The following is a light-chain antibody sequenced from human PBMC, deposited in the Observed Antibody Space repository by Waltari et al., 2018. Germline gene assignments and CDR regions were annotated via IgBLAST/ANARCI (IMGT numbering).Light chain of an antibody. CDR2: DVS. J-gene: IGLJ1*01. Sequence: QSALTQPRSVSWSPGQSVTISCTGASSDVGGYNYVSWYQQPPGKAPKLMIYDVSKRPSGVPDRFSGSKSGDTASLTISGLRAEDEADYYCCSYAGRYTYVFGTGTKVTVL. CDR3: CSYAGRYTYV. V-gene: IGLV2-11*01. CDR1: SSDVGGYNY.